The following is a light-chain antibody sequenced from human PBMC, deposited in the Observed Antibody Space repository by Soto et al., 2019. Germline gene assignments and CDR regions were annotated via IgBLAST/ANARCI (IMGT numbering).Light chain of an antibody. J-gene: IGLJ1*01. Sequence: QSVLTQPASLSGSPGQSITISCTGTSSDVGGYIWVSWYQHHPGKAPKLVIYDVYQRPSGVSSRFSGSKSGNTAFLTISGLQTEDEADYYCVSYTSRSTYVLGSGTKVTVL. CDR3: VSYTSRSTYV. CDR1: SSDVGGYIW. V-gene: IGLV2-14*01. CDR2: DVY.